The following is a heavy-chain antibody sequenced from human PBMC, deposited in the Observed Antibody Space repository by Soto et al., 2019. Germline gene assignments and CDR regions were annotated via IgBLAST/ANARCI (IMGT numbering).Heavy chain of an antibody. V-gene: IGHV1-18*01. CDR3: VREEEVIRGVVSLAY. J-gene: IGHJ4*02. CDR1: GYTFTSYG. Sequence: ASVKVSCKASGYTFTSYGLSWVRQAPGQGLEWMGWISAYNGNTKYAQKVQDRVTMTTDTPTNTAYMELRSLRSDDTAVYYCVREEEVIRGVVSLAYWGQGTLVTVSS. CDR2: ISAYNGNT. D-gene: IGHD3-10*01.